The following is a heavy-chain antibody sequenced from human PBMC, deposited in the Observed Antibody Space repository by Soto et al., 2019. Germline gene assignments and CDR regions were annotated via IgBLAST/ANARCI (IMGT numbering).Heavy chain of an antibody. J-gene: IGHJ6*02. CDR3: AREDDGGDSLDV. Sequence: QVQLQQSGPGLVKPSQTLSLTCTVSGDSISSDYYHWTWIRQSPGKGLEWIGYIHHSGSILYNPYLKSRVTISVDTSKNQFSLHLTSGTAADTAVYFCAREDDGGDSLDVWGQGTTVTVSS. CDR1: GDSISSDYYH. V-gene: IGHV4-30-4*08. CDR2: IHHSGSI. D-gene: IGHD2-21*02.